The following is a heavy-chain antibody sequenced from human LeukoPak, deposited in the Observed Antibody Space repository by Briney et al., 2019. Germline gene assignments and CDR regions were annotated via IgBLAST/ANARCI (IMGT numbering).Heavy chain of an antibody. CDR2: IYTSGST. Sequence: PSETLSLTCTVSGGSISSYYWSWIRQPAGKGLEWIGRIYTSGSTNYNPSLKSRVTMSVDTSKNQFSLKLSSVTAADTAVYYCAREEADYYYYYMDVWGKGTTVTISS. D-gene: IGHD6-13*01. CDR1: GGSISSYY. V-gene: IGHV4-4*07. CDR3: AREEADYYYYYMDV. J-gene: IGHJ6*03.